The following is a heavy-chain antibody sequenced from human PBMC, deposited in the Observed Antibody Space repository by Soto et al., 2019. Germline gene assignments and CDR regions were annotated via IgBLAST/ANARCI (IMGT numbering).Heavy chain of an antibody. Sequence: RESLKISCKGSGYSFTSYWIGWVRQMPGKGLEWMGIIYPGDSDTRYSPSFQGQVTISADKSISTAYLQWSSLKASDTAMYYCARSFGSGNDYYYYYMDVWGKGTTVTVS. CDR3: ARSFGSGNDYYYYYMDV. CDR2: IYPGDSDT. V-gene: IGHV5-51*01. CDR1: GYSFTSYW. J-gene: IGHJ6*03. D-gene: IGHD3-10*01.